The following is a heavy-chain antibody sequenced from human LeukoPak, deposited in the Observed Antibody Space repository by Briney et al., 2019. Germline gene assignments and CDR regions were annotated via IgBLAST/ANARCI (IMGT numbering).Heavy chain of an antibody. Sequence: GRSLRLSCAASGFTFSSYSMQWVRQTPGKGLEWVGIMSNGGENTFYGEAVKGRFTISRDNSQNTLYLQMNSLRPEDTAVYYCAKGGASVTRYVDYWGQGTLVTVSS. CDR2: MSNGGENT. D-gene: IGHD4-17*01. CDR3: AKGGASVTRYVDY. V-gene: IGHV3-30*18. CDR1: GFTFSSYS. J-gene: IGHJ4*02.